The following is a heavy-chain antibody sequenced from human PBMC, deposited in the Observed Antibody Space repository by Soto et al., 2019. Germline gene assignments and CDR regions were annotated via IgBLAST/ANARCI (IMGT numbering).Heavy chain of an antibody. V-gene: IGHV3-21*01. CDR1: GFTFSSNS. Sequence: GGSLRLSCAASGFTFSSNSMNWVRQAPGKGLEWVSSISTSSSYIYYADSVKGRFTISRDNAKNSLYLQMNSLRAEDTAVYYCARDRGVYGGLHYFDYWGQGTLVTVSS. CDR3: ARDRGVYGGLHYFDY. CDR2: ISTSSSYI. D-gene: IGHD4-17*01. J-gene: IGHJ4*02.